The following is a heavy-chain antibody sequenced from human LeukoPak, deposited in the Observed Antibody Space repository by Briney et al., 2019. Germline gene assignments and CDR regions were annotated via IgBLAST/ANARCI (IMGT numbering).Heavy chain of an antibody. V-gene: IGHV3-30*04. Sequence: PGGSLRLSYATSGFTFRMSGVHWVRQAPGKGLEWVALMSSDGIKSYYADSVKGRFTVSRDTSKDIVYLQMNSLSADDTGIYYCAKDHAGSGRAFEYWGQGTLLTVSS. CDR2: MSSDGIKS. CDR3: AKDHAGSGRAFEY. CDR1: GFTFRMSG. J-gene: IGHJ4*02. D-gene: IGHD3-10*01.